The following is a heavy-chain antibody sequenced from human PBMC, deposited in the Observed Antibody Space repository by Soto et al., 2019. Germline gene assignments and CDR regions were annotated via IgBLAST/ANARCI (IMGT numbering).Heavy chain of an antibody. J-gene: IGHJ6*02. CDR3: ARIRFGEWGYAMDL. Sequence: QVQLVESGGGLVKPGGSLRLSCAASGLTFSDCYMNWIRQAPGKGLEWVSYISSSGSSINCAGSVKGRFTISRDNAKNSLYLQMNSLRAEDTAIYYCARIRFGEWGYAMDLWGQGTTVTVSS. D-gene: IGHD3-10*01. V-gene: IGHV3-11*01. CDR1: GLTFSDCY. CDR2: ISSSGSSI.